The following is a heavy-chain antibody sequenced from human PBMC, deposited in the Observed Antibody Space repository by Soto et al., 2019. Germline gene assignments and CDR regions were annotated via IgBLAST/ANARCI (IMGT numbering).Heavy chain of an antibody. V-gene: IGHV3-21*01. CDR1: GFTFSSYS. D-gene: IGHD6-13*01. J-gene: IGHJ4*02. CDR3: AREGASSSWSPNFDY. CDR2: ISSSSSYI. Sequence: LRLSCAASGFTFSSYSMNWARQAPGKGLEWVSSISSSSSYIYYADSVKGRFTISRDNAKNSLYLQMNSLRAEDTAVYYCAREGASSSWSPNFDYWGQGTLVTVSS.